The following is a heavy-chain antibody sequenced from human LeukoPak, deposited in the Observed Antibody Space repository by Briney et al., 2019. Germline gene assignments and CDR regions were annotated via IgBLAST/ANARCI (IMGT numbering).Heavy chain of an antibody. Sequence: GGSLRLSCAASGFTFSSYRMNWVRQAPGKGLEWVSYISSSSSTIYYADSVKGRFTISRDNAKNSLYLQMNSLRAEDTAVYYCARLSGGFDWRRWGQGTLVTVSS. CDR1: GFTFSSYR. V-gene: IGHV3-48*01. CDR2: ISSSSSTI. J-gene: IGHJ4*02. CDR3: ARLSGGFDWRR. D-gene: IGHD3-9*01.